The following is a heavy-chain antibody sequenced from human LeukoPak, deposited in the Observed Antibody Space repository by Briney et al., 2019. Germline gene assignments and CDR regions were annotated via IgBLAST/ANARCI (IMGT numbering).Heavy chain of an antibody. CDR2: ISYDGSNK. Sequence: GGSLRLSCAASGFTFSSYAMHWVRQAPGKGLEWVAVISYDGSNKYYADSVKGRFTISRDNSKNTLYLQMNSLRAEDTAVYYCAREIVATLNNWFDPWGQGTLVTVSS. V-gene: IGHV3-30*14. CDR3: AREIVATLNNWFDP. CDR1: GFTFSSYA. J-gene: IGHJ5*02. D-gene: IGHD2-15*01.